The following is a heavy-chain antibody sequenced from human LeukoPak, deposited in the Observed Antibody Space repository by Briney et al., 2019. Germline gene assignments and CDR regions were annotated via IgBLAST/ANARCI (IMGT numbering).Heavy chain of an antibody. CDR1: RGSISNDY. D-gene: IGHD2-21*02. V-gene: IGHV4-59*08. Sequence: SETLSLICTVSRGSISNDYWSWIRQPPGKGLEWIGFIYYNGNTKYNPSLESRVSISVDTSKNQFSLNLNSVTAADTALYYCARHLKGVMTCFDPWGQGTLVTVSS. CDR2: IYYNGNT. J-gene: IGHJ5*02. CDR3: ARHLKGVMTCFDP.